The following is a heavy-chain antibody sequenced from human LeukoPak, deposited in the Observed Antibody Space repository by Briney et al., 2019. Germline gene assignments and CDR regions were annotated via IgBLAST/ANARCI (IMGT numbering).Heavy chain of an antibody. V-gene: IGHV3-66*01. D-gene: IGHD3-16*01. CDR1: EFTVSSNY. J-gene: IGHJ4*02. CDR3: AGGARRHQPFDY. Sequence: PGGSLRLSCAPSEFTVSSNYMNWVRHARGKGLEWVSVIYSGGRTNSADSLKGTFTISRDNSKNSLYLQMNSLRAEDVAEYYCAGGARRHQPFDYWGQGTLVTVSS. CDR2: IYSGGRT.